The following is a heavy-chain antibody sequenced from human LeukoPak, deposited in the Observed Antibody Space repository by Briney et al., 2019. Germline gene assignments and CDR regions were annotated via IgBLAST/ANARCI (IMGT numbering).Heavy chain of an antibody. D-gene: IGHD3-10*01. CDR3: ARVGDLWFGEITAFDY. CDR1: GYTFTGYY. J-gene: IGHJ4*02. V-gene: IGHV1-2*02. Sequence: ASVKVSCKASGYTFTGYYMHWVRQAPGQGLEWMGWINPNSGGTNYAQKFQGRVTMTRDTSISTAYMELSRLRSDDTAVYYCARVGDLWFGEITAFDYWGQGTLVTVSS. CDR2: INPNSGGT.